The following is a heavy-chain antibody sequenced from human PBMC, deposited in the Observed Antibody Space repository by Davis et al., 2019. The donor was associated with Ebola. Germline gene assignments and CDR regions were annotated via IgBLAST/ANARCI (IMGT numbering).Heavy chain of an antibody. J-gene: IGHJ6*02. CDR3: AKSSVAGTSGMDV. D-gene: IGHD6-19*01. V-gene: IGHV3-23*01. CDR1: GFTFSSFG. CDR2: MSASGGVT. Sequence: GESLKISCAASGFTFSSFGMSWVRQAPGKALEWISAMSASGGVTHYADSVKGRFAISRDNSKNTLYLQMNSLRAEDTAVYYCAKSSVAGTSGMDVWGQGTTVTVSS.